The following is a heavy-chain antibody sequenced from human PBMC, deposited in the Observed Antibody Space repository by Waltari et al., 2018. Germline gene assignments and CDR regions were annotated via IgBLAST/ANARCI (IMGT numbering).Heavy chain of an antibody. D-gene: IGHD2-21*01. Sequence: EVQLLESGGGLVQPGGSLRLSCAASGFTFNKYDMSWVRQAPRKGVEWVAAISPSGGRALYGDSVQRRFTISRDNSKNTLYLQLNSLRVEDTALYYCVKDRDESEPFCGSDCYWDSWGQGTLVTVSS. J-gene: IGHJ4*02. V-gene: IGHV3-23*01. CDR1: GFTFNKYD. CDR3: VKDRDESEPFCGSDCYWDS. CDR2: ISPSGGRA.